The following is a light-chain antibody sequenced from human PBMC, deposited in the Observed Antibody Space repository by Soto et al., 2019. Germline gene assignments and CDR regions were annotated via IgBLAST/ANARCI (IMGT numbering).Light chain of an antibody. Sequence: QSVLTQPPSVSGAPGQRVTISCTGSTSNIGAGYDVHWYQQLPGTAPKLLIYANNNRPSGVPDRFSGSNSGTSASLAITGLQAEDEADYYCQSYDNSLSGWVFGGGTKVTVL. J-gene: IGLJ2*01. CDR1: TSNIGAGYD. V-gene: IGLV1-40*01. CDR3: QSYDNSLSGWV. CDR2: ANN.